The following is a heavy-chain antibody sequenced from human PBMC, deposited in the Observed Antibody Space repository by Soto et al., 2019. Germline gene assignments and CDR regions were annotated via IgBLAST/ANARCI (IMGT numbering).Heavy chain of an antibody. Sequence: QITLNESGPTLVKPTQTLTLTCTFSGFSFSTSQVGVGWIRQPPGKAQEWLAIIYWDDDKRYSPSLRSRLPITKDTSKNHVVLPTTTMDPVDTATYFCAPRPGAYMSGWDNGYFDYWGRGALVTVSS. CDR2: IYWDDDK. D-gene: IGHD6-19*01. J-gene: IGHJ4*02. CDR3: APRPGAYMSGWDNGYFDY. V-gene: IGHV2-5*02. CDR1: GFSFSTSQVG.